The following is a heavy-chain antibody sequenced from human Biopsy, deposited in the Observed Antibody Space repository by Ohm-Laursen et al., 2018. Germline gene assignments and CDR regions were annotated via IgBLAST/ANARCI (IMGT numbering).Heavy chain of an antibody. V-gene: IGHV1-8*01. CDR3: GRAVRNQLLTDP. CDR2: LNPVSGNS. J-gene: IGHJ5*02. Sequence: VSSVKVSCKVSGYTFTSYDITWVRQASGQGPEWIGWLNPVSGNSNFGQKFRGRVTATSDTSISTAYMELSGLTSDDTATYYCGRAVRNQLLTDPWGQGTLVTVTS. CDR1: GYTFTSYD. D-gene: IGHD1-7*01.